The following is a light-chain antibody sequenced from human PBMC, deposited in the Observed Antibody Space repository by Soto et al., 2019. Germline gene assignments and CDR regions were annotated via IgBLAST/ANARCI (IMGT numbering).Light chain of an antibody. J-gene: IGLJ2*01. V-gene: IGLV2-8*01. Sequence: QSALTQPPSASGSPGQSVTISCAGSTSDIGDYDHVSWYQQYPDKAPKLLIYEVTKRPSGVPARFSGSKSGSTASLTVSGLQGEDEAHYYCSSYGGANGVIFGGGTKLTVL. CDR3: SSYGGANGVI. CDR2: EVT. CDR1: TSDIGDYDH.